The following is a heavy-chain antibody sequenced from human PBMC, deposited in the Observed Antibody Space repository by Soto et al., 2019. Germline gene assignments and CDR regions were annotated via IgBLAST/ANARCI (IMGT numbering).Heavy chain of an antibody. D-gene: IGHD6-19*01. CDR3: ARDPGIAVGWFDP. J-gene: IGHJ5*02. Sequence: SETLSLTCTVSGGSISSYYWSWIRQPPGKGLEWIGYIYYSGSTNYNPSLKSRVTISVDTSKNQFSLKLSSVTAADTAVYYCARDPGIAVGWFDPWGRGTLVTVSS. CDR2: IYYSGST. CDR1: GGSISSYY. V-gene: IGHV4-59*01.